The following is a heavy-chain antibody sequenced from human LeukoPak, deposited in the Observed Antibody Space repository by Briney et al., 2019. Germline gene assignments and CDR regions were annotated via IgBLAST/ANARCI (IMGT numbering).Heavy chain of an antibody. V-gene: IGHV3-66*01. D-gene: IGHD5-18*01. CDR3: ARELWRYSYGGIDY. J-gene: IGHJ4*02. Sequence: PGGSLRLSCAASGFTVSSNYMSWVRQAPGKGLEGVSVIYSGGSTYYADSVRGRFTISRDNSKNTLYLQMNSLRAEDTAVYYCARELWRYSYGGIDYWGQGTLVTVSS. CDR2: IYSGGST. CDR1: GFTVSSNY.